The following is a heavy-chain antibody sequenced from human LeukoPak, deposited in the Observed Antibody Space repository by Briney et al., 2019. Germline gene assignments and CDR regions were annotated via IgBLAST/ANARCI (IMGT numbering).Heavy chain of an antibody. Sequence: PSETLSLTCTVSGGSISSSSYYWGWIRQPPGKGLEWIGSIYYSGSTYYNPSLKSRVTISVDTSKNQFSLKLSSVTAADTAVYYCARGGYSYGFGDYYYYMDVWGKGTTVTVSS. CDR1: GGSISSSSYY. CDR3: ARGGYSYGFGDYYYYMDV. D-gene: IGHD5-18*01. J-gene: IGHJ6*03. CDR2: IYYSGST. V-gene: IGHV4-39*07.